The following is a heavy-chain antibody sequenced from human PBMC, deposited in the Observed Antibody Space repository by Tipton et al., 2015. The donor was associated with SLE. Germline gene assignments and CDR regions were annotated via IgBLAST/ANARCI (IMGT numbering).Heavy chain of an antibody. Sequence: TLSLTCAVSGYSISSGYYWGWIRQPPGKGLEWIGSIYHSGSTYYNPSLKSRVTISVDTSTNQFSLKLSSVTAADTAVYYCARAFGDYEYNWFDPWGQGTLVTVSS. J-gene: IGHJ5*02. CDR1: GYSISSGYY. V-gene: IGHV4-38-2*01. CDR2: IYHSGST. CDR3: ARAFGDYEYNWFDP. D-gene: IGHD4-17*01.